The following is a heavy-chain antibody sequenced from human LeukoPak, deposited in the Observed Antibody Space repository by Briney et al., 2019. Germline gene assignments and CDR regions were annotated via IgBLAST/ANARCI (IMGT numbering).Heavy chain of an antibody. CDR2: ITASGGST. D-gene: IGHD3-22*01. Sequence: GGSLRLSCAASGFTFTTYAMSWVRQAPGKGLEWVSTITASGGSTYYADSVKGRFIISRVISKNTLYLQMNSLRAEDSALYYCARGGRGSAAVVAPRSFDIWGQGTMVTVSS. CDR1: GFTFTTYA. CDR3: ARGGRGSAAVVAPRSFDI. V-gene: IGHV3-23*01. J-gene: IGHJ3*02.